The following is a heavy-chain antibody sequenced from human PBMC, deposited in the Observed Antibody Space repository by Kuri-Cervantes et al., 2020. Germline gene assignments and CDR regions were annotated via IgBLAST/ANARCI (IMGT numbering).Heavy chain of an antibody. CDR1: GFIFSDHY. D-gene: IGHD3-22*01. Sequence: GESLKISCAASGFIFSDHYMDWVRQAPGKGLEWVSAISGSGGSTYYADSVKGRFTISRDNSKNTLYLQMNSLRAEDTAVYYCAKIKGGVVIRNGYFQHWGQGTLVTVSS. J-gene: IGHJ1*01. CDR2: ISGSGGST. V-gene: IGHV3-23*01. CDR3: AKIKGGVVIRNGYFQH.